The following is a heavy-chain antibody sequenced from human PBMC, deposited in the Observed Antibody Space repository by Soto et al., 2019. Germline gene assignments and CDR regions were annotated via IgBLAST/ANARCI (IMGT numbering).Heavy chain of an antibody. CDR1: GFPLSTYG. V-gene: IGHV3-23*01. CDR3: ARIRGYWYGLDV. CDR2: ITGTGGNT. J-gene: IGHJ6*02. Sequence: GGSLRLSCAASGFPLSTYGMTWVRQAPGKGLEWVSAITGTGGNTYYVDSVKGRFASSRDNSKNMLYLQVNSLRVEDTAVYYCARIRGYWYGLDVWGQGTTVTVSS.